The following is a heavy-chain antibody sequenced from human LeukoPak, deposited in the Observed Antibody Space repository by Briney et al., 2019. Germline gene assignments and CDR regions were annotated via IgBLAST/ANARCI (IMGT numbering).Heavy chain of an antibody. CDR1: GASISSGSYY. V-gene: IGHV4-61*01. CDR3: ARDLFPFHY. J-gene: IGHJ4*02. Sequence: SETLSLTCTVSGASISSGSYYWSWIRQPPGKGLEWIGYIYYSGSTNYNPSLKSRVTISVDTSRNQFSLKLNSVTAADTAMYYCARDLFPFHYWGQGTLVTVSS. CDR2: IYYSGST.